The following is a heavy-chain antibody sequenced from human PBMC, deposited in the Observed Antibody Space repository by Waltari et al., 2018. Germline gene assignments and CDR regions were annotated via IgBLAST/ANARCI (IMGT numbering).Heavy chain of an antibody. CDR1: GYSISSGYY. V-gene: IGHV4-38-2*02. D-gene: IGHD1-7*01. Sequence: QVQLQESGPGLAKPSETLSLTCTVSGYSISSGYYWAWIRQPPGKGLEWIGSIYHSGSTYYNPSLKSRVTISVDTSKNQFSLKLSSVTAADTAVYYCARITGTTLDAFDIWGQGTMVTVSS. CDR3: ARITGTTLDAFDI. CDR2: IYHSGST. J-gene: IGHJ3*02.